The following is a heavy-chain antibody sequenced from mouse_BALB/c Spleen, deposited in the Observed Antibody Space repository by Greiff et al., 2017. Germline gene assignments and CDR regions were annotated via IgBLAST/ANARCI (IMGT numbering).Heavy chain of an antibody. J-gene: IGHJ3*01. CDR3: AREGLTDFAY. CDR1: GFTFSDYY. CDR2: ISDGGSYT. D-gene: IGHD4-1*01. V-gene: IGHV5-4*02. Sequence: EVQGVESGGGLVKPGGSLKLSCAASGFTFSDYYMYWVRQTPEKRLEWVATISDGGSYTYYPDSVKGRFTISRDNAKNNLYLQMSSLKSEDTAMYYCAREGLTDFAYWGQGTLVTVSA.